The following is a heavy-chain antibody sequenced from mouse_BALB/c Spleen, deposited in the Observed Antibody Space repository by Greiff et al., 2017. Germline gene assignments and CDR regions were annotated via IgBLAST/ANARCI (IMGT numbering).Heavy chain of an antibody. J-gene: IGHJ3*01. CDR3: ARSDPPPYRYDDGAWFAY. Sequence: EVMLVESGGGLVQPGGSRKLSCAASGFTFSSFGMHWVRQAPEKGLEWVAYISSGSSTIYYADTVKGRFTISRDNPKNTLFLQMTSLRSEDTAMYYCARSDPPPYRYDDGAWFAYWGQGTLVTVSA. CDR2: ISSGSSTI. V-gene: IGHV5-17*02. D-gene: IGHD2-14*01. CDR1: GFTFSSFG.